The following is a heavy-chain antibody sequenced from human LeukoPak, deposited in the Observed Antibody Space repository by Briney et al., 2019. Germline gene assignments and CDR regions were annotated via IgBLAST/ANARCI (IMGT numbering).Heavy chain of an antibody. J-gene: IGHJ4*02. CDR2: IYWDDDK. CDR1: GFSLTTSGVG. D-gene: IGHD3-10*01. V-gene: IGHV2-5*02. CDR3: AHSQVRGRSPPFDY. Sequence: ESGPTLVKPTQTLTLTCTFSGFSLTTSGVGVGWIRQPPGKALEWLALIYWDDDKRYSPFLKSRLTITEDTSTDQVVLTMTNMDPVDTATYYCAHSQVRGRSPPFDYWGQGTLVTVSS.